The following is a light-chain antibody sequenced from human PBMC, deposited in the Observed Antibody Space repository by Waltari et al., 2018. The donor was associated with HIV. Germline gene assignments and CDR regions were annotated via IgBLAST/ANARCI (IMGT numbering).Light chain of an antibody. CDR2: ECI. CDR1: SSDIGNYNL. V-gene: IGLV2-23*01. J-gene: IGLJ2*01. CDR3: SSYGGSSNWL. Sequence: QSALTQPAPVSGSPGQSITISCTGNSSDIGNYNLVYWYQQHPGKVPKLIIYECIKRHSGVSNRISGSKSATAASLTISGLQAQDDADYFCSSYGGSSNWLFGGGTKLTVL.